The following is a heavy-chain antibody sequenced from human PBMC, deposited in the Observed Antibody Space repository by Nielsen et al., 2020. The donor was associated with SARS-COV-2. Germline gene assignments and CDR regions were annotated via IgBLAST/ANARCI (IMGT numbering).Heavy chain of an antibody. CDR3: AKGLRGPDAFDI. CDR2: IIPIFGTA. J-gene: IGHJ3*02. Sequence: SVKVSCKASGGSFSSYAINWVRQAPGQGLEWMGGIIPIFGTANYAQKFQGRVTITADKSTSTAYMELSSLRSEDTAVYYCAKGLRGPDAFDIWGQGTMVTVSS. D-gene: IGHD5/OR15-5a*01. CDR1: GGSFSSYA. V-gene: IGHV1-69*06.